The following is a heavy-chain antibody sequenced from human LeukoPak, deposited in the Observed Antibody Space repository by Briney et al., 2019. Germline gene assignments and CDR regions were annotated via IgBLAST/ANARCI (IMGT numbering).Heavy chain of an antibody. CDR3: ARAAHTTYVLGRYYYYAMDV. Sequence: GRSLRLSCAASGFTFSSYTMDWARQAPGKGLEWVARISYAGSNNYYADSVKGRFTISSDNPKNTLYLQMDSLRAEDTAVYYCARAAHTTYVLGRYYYYAMDVWGQGTTVTVSS. J-gene: IGHJ6*02. CDR1: GFTFSSYT. CDR2: ISYAGSNN. V-gene: IGHV3-30-3*01. D-gene: IGHD3-10*01.